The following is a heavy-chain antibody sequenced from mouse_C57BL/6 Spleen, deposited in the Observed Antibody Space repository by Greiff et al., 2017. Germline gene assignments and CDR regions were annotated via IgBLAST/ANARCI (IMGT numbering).Heavy chain of an antibody. D-gene: IGHD3-2*02. Sequence: QVQLKESGAELVRPGTSVKVSCKASGYAFTNYLIEWVKQRPGQGLEWSGVINPGSGGTNYNEKFKGKATLTADKSSSTAYMQLSSLTSEDSAVYFCARSAQAFDYWGQGTTLTVSS. J-gene: IGHJ2*01. V-gene: IGHV1-54*01. CDR1: GYAFTNYL. CDR2: INPGSGGT. CDR3: ARSAQAFDY.